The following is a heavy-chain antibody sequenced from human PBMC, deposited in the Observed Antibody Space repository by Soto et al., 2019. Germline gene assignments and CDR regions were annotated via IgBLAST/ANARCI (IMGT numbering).Heavy chain of an antibody. J-gene: IGHJ6*03. CDR3: AREVYSSSSDYYSYYMDV. Sequence: QVQLVESGGGLVKPGGSLRLSCAASGFTFSDYYMSWIRQAPGKGLEWVSYISSSGSTIYYADSVKGRFTISRDNAKDSLYLQMKSLRAEDTAVYYCAREVYSSSSDYYSYYMDVWGKGTTVTVSS. CDR2: ISSSGSTI. D-gene: IGHD6-6*01. CDR1: GFTFSDYY. V-gene: IGHV3-11*01.